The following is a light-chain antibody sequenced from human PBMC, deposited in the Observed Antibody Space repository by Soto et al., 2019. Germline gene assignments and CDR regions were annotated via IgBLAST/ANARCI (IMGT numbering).Light chain of an antibody. CDR2: DKN. CDR1: SSNIGSNY. CDR3: GAWDHSLNVGV. V-gene: IGLV1-51*01. Sequence: QSVLTQPPSVSAAPGQKGIISCSGSSSNIGSNYVSWYQQLPGTAPKLLIYDKNERPSGIPDRFSASKSGTSATLGITGLQTGDEADYYCGAWDHSLNVGVFGGGTQLTVL. J-gene: IGLJ3*02.